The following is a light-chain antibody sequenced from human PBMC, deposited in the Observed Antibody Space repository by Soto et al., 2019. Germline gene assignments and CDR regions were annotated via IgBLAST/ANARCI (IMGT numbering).Light chain of an antibody. Sequence: QAVVTQPPSMSGAPGQRVTISCTGSGSNIGAGYDVHWYQHLPGTAPKLLIYGNSNRPSGVPDRFSGSKSGTSASLAITGLQAEDEADYYCQSYDSGLIGLIFGTGTKLTVL. V-gene: IGLV1-40*01. CDR2: GNS. J-gene: IGLJ1*01. CDR3: QSYDSGLIGLI. CDR1: GSNIGAGYD.